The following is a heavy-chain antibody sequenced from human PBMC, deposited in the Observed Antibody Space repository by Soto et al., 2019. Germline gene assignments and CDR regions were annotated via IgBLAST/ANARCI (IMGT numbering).Heavy chain of an antibody. CDR2: ISHSGDT. V-gene: IGHV4-4*02. J-gene: IGHJ4*02. CDR1: GDSIRSSW. D-gene: IGHD1-1*01. CDR3: ARAGTKCYNLGY. Sequence: QVQLQESGPGLVKPSGTLSLTCAVSGDSIRSSWWSWVRQPPGKGLEWIGEISHSGDTKYNPSLKSRVTMSVGKSKNQFSLAVSSVTAADPAVYYCARAGTKCYNLGYWGQGTLVTVSS.